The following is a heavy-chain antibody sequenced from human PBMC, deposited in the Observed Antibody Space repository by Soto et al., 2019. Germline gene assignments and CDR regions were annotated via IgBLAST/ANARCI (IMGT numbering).Heavy chain of an antibody. CDR3: ARRWSGIDY. D-gene: IGHD3-3*01. Sequence: QVQLQESGPGLVKPSETLSLTCTVSGGSINNYYWSWIRQPPGAGLEWIGYIHYSGTTNYNHSLMSRVTISMDTSTNQFFLKLTSMTAADTAVYYCARRWSGIDYWGKGTLVTVSS. J-gene: IGHJ4*02. CDR2: IHYSGTT. V-gene: IGHV4-59*01. CDR1: GGSINNYY.